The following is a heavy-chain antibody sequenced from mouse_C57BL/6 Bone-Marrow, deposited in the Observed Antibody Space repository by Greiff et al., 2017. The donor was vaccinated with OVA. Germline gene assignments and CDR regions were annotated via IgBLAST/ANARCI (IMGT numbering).Heavy chain of an antibody. D-gene: IGHD2-5*01. CDR1: GYTFTDYN. J-gene: IGHJ2*01. CDR3: ARSGLSNYYFDY. Sequence: EVKLVESGPELVKPGASVKMSCKASGYTFTDYNMHWVKQSHGKSLEWIGYINPNNGGTSYNQKFKGKATLTVNKSSSTAYMELRSLTSEDSAVYYCARSGLSNYYFDYWGQGTTLTVSA. V-gene: IGHV1-22*01. CDR2: INPNNGGT.